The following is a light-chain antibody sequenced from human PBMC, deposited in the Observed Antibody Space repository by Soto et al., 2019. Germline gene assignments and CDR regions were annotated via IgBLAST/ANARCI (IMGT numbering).Light chain of an antibody. CDR2: AVN. V-gene: IGLV2-8*01. Sequence: QSALTQPPSASGSPGQSVTISCTGTSSDVGGYKYVSWYQQYPGKAPKLVIYAVNKRPSGVPDRFSGSKSGNTASLTVSGLQAEDEADYYCSSYAGSNNYVFGTGTKVTV. CDR3: SSYAGSNNYV. J-gene: IGLJ1*01. CDR1: SSDVGGYKY.